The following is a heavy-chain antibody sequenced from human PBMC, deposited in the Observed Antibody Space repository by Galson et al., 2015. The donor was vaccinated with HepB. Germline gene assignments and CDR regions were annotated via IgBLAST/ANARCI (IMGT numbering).Heavy chain of an antibody. CDR1: GFTFSSYA. CDR3: ARDRQWLVLYYYYYGMDV. V-gene: IGHV3-30-3*01. Sequence: SLRLSCAASGFTFSSYAMHWVRQAPGKGLEWVAVISYDGSNKYYADSVKGRFTISRDNSKNTLYLQMNSLRAEDTAVYYCARDRQWLVLYYYYYGMDVWGQGTTVTVSS. D-gene: IGHD6-19*01. CDR2: ISYDGSNK. J-gene: IGHJ6*02.